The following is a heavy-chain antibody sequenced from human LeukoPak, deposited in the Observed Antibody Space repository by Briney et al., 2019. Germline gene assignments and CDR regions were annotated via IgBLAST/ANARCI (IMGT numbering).Heavy chain of an antibody. CDR1: GYTFTGYY. J-gene: IGHJ4*02. CDR3: ARVGMITFGGVIAPYDY. CDR2: IDPNSGGT. Sequence: ASVKVSCKASGYTFTGYYMHWVRQAPGQGLEWMGWIDPNSGGTNYAQKFQGRVTMTRDTSISTAYMELSRLRSDDTAVYYCARVGMITFGGVIAPYDYWGQGTLVTVSS. V-gene: IGHV1-2*02. D-gene: IGHD3-16*02.